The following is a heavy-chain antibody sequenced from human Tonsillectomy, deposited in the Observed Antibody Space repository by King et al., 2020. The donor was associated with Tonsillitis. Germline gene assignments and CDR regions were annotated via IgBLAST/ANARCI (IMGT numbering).Heavy chain of an antibody. CDR3: SKHSSWYFD. CDR1: GGSISGSY. D-gene: IGHD6-13*01. Sequence: VQLVESGPGLVKPSETLSLTCSVSGGSISGSYWSWIRQPPGKGLEWIGYIYYRGNTNYNPSLKSRVTMSVDTSKNQFSLKLSSVTAADTAVYYCSKHSSWYFDWGQGTLVTVSS. J-gene: IGHJ4*02. CDR2: IYYRGNT. V-gene: IGHV4-59*08.